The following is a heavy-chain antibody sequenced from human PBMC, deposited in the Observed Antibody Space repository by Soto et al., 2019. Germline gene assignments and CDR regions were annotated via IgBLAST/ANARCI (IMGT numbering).Heavy chain of an antibody. Sequence: ASVKASSKASGYSYTSNYMHWVRQAPGQGLEWMGIINPSGGSTSYAQKFQGRVTMTRDTSTSTVYMELSSLRSEDTAVYYCARDSSGYYYHWGQGTLVTVTP. CDR3: ARDSSGYYYH. D-gene: IGHD3-22*01. V-gene: IGHV1-46*01. J-gene: IGHJ5*02. CDR2: INPSGGST. CDR1: GYSYTSNY.